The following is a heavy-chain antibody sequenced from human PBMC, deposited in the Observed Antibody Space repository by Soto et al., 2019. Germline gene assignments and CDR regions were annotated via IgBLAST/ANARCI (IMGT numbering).Heavy chain of an antibody. CDR2: IYYSGST. V-gene: IGHV4-59*01. Sequence: PSETLSLTCTVSGGSISSYYWSWIRQPPGKGLEWIGYIYYSGSTNYNPSLKSRVTISVDTSKNQFSLKLSSVTAADTAVYYCAREEGYYGSGSPYNWFDPWGQGTLVTVSS. J-gene: IGHJ5*02. CDR1: GGSISSYY. D-gene: IGHD3-10*01. CDR3: AREEGYYGSGSPYNWFDP.